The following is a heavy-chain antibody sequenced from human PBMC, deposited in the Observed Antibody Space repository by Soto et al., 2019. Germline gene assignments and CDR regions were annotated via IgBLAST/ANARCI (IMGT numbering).Heavy chain of an antibody. CDR3: ARQRGYYVDY. CDR1: GGSIRSGNW. V-gene: IGHV4-4*02. CDR2: IYYSGTT. Sequence: QVQLQESGPGLVEHSGTLSLTCAVSGGSIRSGNWWSWVRTPPGKGLEWIGEIYYSGTTNYNPSLTSRVTISVDKSKNQFSLKLTSVTAADPAVYYCARQRGYYVDYRGQGTLVTVSS. J-gene: IGHJ4*02. D-gene: IGHD3-22*01.